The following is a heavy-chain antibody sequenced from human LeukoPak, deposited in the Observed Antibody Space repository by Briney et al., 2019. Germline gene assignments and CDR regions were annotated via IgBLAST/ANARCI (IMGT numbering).Heavy chain of an antibody. D-gene: IGHD6-19*01. Sequence: GGSLRLSCAASGFTFSSYGMHWVRQAPGKGLEWVAFIRYDGSNKYYADSVKGRFTISRDNSKNTLYLQMNSLRAEDTAVYYCAKDRTQGRYSSGLGYWGQGTLVTVSS. J-gene: IGHJ4*02. CDR1: GFTFSSYG. V-gene: IGHV3-30*02. CDR2: IRYDGSNK. CDR3: AKDRTQGRYSSGLGY.